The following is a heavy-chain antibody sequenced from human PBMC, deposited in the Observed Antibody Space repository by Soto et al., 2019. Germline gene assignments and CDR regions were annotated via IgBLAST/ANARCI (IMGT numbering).Heavy chain of an antibody. V-gene: IGHV1-2*02. D-gene: IGHD3-10*01. Sequence: HVQLVQSGTEVKKPGASVRVSCMVSGYPFTTYYIHWVRQAPGQGLEWMGWIDPRSGGTVYEQKCQGRGTMTRDTSISTVYMDLSGLTSDDTARYYCATDDYGIFPYWGQGSLVTVSS. CDR2: IDPRSGGT. CDR3: ATDDYGIFPY. CDR1: GYPFTTYY. J-gene: IGHJ4*02.